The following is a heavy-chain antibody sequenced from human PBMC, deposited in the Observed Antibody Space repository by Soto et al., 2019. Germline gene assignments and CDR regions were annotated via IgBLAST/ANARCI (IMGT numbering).Heavy chain of an antibody. J-gene: IGHJ6*02. CDR3: ARGDLWSGYYYGMDV. CDR1: GYTFTGYY. D-gene: IGHD3-3*01. V-gene: IGHV1-2*02. Sequence: ASVKVSCKASGYTFTGYYMHWVRQAPGQGLEWMGWINPNSGGTNYAQKFQGRVTMTRDTSISTAYMELSRLRSDDTAVYYCARGDLWSGYYYGMDVWGQGTTVTV. CDR2: INPNSGGT.